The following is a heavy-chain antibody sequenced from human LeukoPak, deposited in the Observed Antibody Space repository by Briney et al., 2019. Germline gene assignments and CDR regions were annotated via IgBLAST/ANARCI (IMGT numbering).Heavy chain of an antibody. V-gene: IGHV3-21*06. CDR2: ISGSSSHI. CDR1: GFTFSSYG. Sequence: AGGSLRLSCAASGFTFSSYGMNWVRRTPGKGLEWVSYISGSSSHIYYADSLKGRFTVSRDNTNTSLYLQMTSLRAEDTAVYYCARSQGTLTSPFDSWGHGTLVTVSS. CDR3: ARSQGTLTSPFDS. D-gene: IGHD2-21*02. J-gene: IGHJ4*01.